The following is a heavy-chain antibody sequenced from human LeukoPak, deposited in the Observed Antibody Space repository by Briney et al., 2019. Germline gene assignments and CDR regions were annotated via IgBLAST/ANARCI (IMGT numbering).Heavy chain of an antibody. V-gene: IGHV3-48*01. Sequence: GGSLRLSCAASGFTFSIYSMNWVRQAPGKGLEWVSYITSTSGTIYYTDSVKGRFTVSRDNAKNSLYLQMNSLRAEDTAVYYCARVAPGHDIGRGYFDYWGQGTLVTTSS. CDR1: GFTFSIYS. D-gene: IGHD2-21*01. CDR3: ARVAPGHDIGRGYFDY. J-gene: IGHJ4*02. CDR2: ITSTSGTI.